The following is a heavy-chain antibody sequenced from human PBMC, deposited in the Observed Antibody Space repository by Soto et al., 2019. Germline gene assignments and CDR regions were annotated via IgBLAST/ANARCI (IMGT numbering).Heavy chain of an antibody. V-gene: IGHV4-59*01. D-gene: IGHD5-12*01. J-gene: IGHJ4*02. CDR1: GASITSSY. CDR2: VYHTGAT. Sequence: QMQLQESGAGLVKPSETLSLTCTVSGASITSSYSSWIRQSPGKGLEWIAYVYHTGATNYNPPLKCRVTISLDTSQSELSLNLTSLTTADTAVYFCARGGNRYSNVASGLTGFDDWGQGALVTVSS. CDR3: ARGGNRYSNVASGLTGFDD.